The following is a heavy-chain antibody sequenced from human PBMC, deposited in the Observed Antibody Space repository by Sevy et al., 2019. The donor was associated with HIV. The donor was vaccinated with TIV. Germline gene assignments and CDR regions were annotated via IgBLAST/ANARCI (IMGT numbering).Heavy chain of an antibody. D-gene: IGHD2-2*02. J-gene: IGHJ4*02. CDR1: GDSISNKY. Sequence: SETLSLTCTVSGDSISNKYWSWIRQPPGKGLEWIGYFSHSGTTNYNPSLKRGITISEDTSKNQFSLKLTSVTAADTAVYYCARTLMFPILNFRNIQFDYWGQGILVTVSS. V-gene: IGHV4-59*01. CDR2: FSHSGTT. CDR3: ARTLMFPILNFRNIQFDY.